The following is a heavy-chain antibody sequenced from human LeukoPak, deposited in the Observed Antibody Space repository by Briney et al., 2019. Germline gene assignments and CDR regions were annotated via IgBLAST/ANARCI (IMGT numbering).Heavy chain of an antibody. V-gene: IGHV3-53*01. CDR2: IYSGGST. CDR3: ARASYYYGSGSKFDY. J-gene: IGHJ4*02. CDR1: GFTFSSYW. D-gene: IGHD3-10*01. Sequence: PGGSLRLSCAASGFTFSSYWMSWVRQAPGKGLEWVSVIYSGGSTYYADSVKGRFTISRDNSKNTLYLQMNSLRAEDTAVYYCARASYYYGSGSKFDYWGQGTLVTVSS.